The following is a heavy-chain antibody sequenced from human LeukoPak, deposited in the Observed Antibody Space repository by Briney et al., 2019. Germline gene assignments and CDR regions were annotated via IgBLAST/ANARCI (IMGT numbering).Heavy chain of an antibody. Sequence: GGSLRLSCAASGFTFSGYAMHWVRQAPGQGLEWVAEISYDGSNEYYAHSVKGRFTISRDSSENTLYLQMNSLRVEDTAVYYCARVGYYSSGPFSYFDYWGQGPLVTVSS. CDR2: ISYDGSNE. D-gene: IGHD3-10*01. J-gene: IGHJ4*02. V-gene: IGHV3-30-3*01. CDR1: GFTFSGYA. CDR3: ARVGYYSSGPFSYFDY.